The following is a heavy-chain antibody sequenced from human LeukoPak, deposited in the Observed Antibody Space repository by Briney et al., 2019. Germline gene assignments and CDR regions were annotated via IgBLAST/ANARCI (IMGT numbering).Heavy chain of an antibody. CDR1: GYTFTSYA. CDR3: AIFSAAGTTTDY. CDR2: INAGNGNT. V-gene: IGHV1-3*01. D-gene: IGHD6-13*01. Sequence: ASVKVSCKASGYTFTSYAMHWVRQAPGQRLEWMGWINAGNGNTKYSQKFQGRVTITRDTSASTAYMELSSLRSEDTAVYYCAIFSAAGTTTDYWGQGTLVTVSS. J-gene: IGHJ4*02.